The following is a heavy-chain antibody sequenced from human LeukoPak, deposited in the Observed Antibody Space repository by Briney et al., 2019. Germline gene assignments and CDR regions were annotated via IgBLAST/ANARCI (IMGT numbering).Heavy chain of an antibody. V-gene: IGHV4-30-4*08. CDR3: ASMIQDYYYYYYMDV. CDR1: GGSISSGDYY. Sequence: NPSETLSLTCTVSGGSISSGDYYWSWIRQPPGKGLEWLGYIYYSGSTYYNPSLKSRVTISVDTSKNQFSLKLSSVTAADTAVYYCASMIQDYYYYYYMDVWGKGTTVTVSS. D-gene: IGHD3-16*01. CDR2: IYYSGST. J-gene: IGHJ6*03.